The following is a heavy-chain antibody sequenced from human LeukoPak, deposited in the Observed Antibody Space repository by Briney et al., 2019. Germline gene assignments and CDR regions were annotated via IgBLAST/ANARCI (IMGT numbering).Heavy chain of an antibody. J-gene: IGHJ6*02. CDR3: ARGSGLVVRGDAMDV. D-gene: IGHD3-22*01. V-gene: IGHV3-33*01. Sequence: PGQSLRLPCSASGFTFSRHGMHWVRQAPGKGLEWGAILWSDASNKYFADSVKGRFTVTRDNSKNTMFLQMNSLRAEDTAVYYCARGSGLVVRGDAMDVWGQGTTVTVFS. CDR2: LWSDASNK. CDR1: GFTFSRHG.